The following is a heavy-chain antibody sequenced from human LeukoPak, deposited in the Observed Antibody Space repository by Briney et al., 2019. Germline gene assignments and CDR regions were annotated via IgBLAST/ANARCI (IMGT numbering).Heavy chain of an antibody. V-gene: IGHV4-59*08. Sequence: PSETLSLTCTVSGGSISSYYWSWIRQPPGKGLEWIRYIYYSGGTNYNPSLKSRVTISVDTSKNQFSLKLSSVTAADTAVYYCARHHHIAAAGTYFDYWGQGTLVTVSS. CDR2: IYYSGGT. CDR1: GGSISSYY. D-gene: IGHD6-13*01. CDR3: ARHHHIAAAGTYFDY. J-gene: IGHJ4*02.